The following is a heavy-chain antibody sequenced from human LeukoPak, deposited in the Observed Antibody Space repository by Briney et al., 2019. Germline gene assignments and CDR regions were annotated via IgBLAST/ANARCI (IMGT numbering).Heavy chain of an antibody. CDR1: GGPISGSY. V-gene: IGHV4-59*08. D-gene: IGHD6-19*01. CDR2: VYYTGRT. Sequence: PSETLSLTCTVSGGPISGSYWVWIRQSPGKGLEWLGYVYYTGRTNYNSSLKSRVTMSVDTSKIQFSLRLNSVTAADTAVYYCAKNGGWYKLNYWGQGTLVTVSS. J-gene: IGHJ4*02. CDR3: AKNGGWYKLNY.